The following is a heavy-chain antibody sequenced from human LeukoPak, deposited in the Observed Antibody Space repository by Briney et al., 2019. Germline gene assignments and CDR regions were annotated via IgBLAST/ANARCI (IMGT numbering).Heavy chain of an antibody. V-gene: IGHV3-53*01. D-gene: IGHD6-13*01. CDR2: IYSGGST. CDR1: GFTVSSNY. CDR3: ARGRLYSSSWLTGY. J-gene: IGHJ4*02. Sequence: GGSLRLSCAASGFTVSSNYMSWVRQAPGKGLEWVSVIYSGGSTYYADSVKGRFTISRDNSKNTLYLQMNSLRAEDTAVYYCARGRLYSSSWLTGYWGQGTLVTVSS.